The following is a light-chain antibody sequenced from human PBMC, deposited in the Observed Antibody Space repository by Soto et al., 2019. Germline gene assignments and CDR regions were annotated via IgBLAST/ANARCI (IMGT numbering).Light chain of an antibody. CDR3: QTWGYGIVV. CDR2: LNSDGSH. CDR1: SGRTTYA. J-gene: IGLJ2*01. Sequence: QSVLTQSPSASASLGASVKLTCTLSSGRTTYAIAWHQLQPEKGPRYLMKLNSDGSHTKGDGIPDRFSGSSSGAERYLTISRLQSEDEADYYCQTWGYGIVVFGGGTKLTVL. V-gene: IGLV4-69*01.